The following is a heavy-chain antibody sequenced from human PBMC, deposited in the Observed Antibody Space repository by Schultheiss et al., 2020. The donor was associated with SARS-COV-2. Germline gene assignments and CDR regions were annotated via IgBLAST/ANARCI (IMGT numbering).Heavy chain of an antibody. D-gene: IGHD2-21*01. CDR1: GFTFSSYG. V-gene: IGHV3-7*01. Sequence: GGSLRLSCAASGFTFSSYGMHWVRQAPGKGLEWVANIKQDGSEKYYVDSVKGRFTISRDNAKNSLYLQMNSLRAEDTAVYYCARQGGLWWLYHYYYGMDVWGQGTTVTVSS. CDR2: IKQDGSEK. J-gene: IGHJ6*02. CDR3: ARQGGLWWLYHYYYGMDV.